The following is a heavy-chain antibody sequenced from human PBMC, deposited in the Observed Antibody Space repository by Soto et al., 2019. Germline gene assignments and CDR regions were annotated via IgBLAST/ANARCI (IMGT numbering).Heavy chain of an antibody. J-gene: IGHJ5*02. CDR3: AKDFRGCTSGVCVHNWFDP. Sequence: QVQLVESGGGVVQPGRSLRLSCAASGFTFSSFGVHWVRQAPGKGLEWVAVISYDGNNKYYADSVKGRFTISRDNSRKMVYLQMDSLRAEDTAVYYCAKDFRGCTSGVCVHNWFDPWGQGTLVTVSS. V-gene: IGHV3-30*18. CDR1: GFTFSSFG. D-gene: IGHD2-8*01. CDR2: ISYDGNNK.